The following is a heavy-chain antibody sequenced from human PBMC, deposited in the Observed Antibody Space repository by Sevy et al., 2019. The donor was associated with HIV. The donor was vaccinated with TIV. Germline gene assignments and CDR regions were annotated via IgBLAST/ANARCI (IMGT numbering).Heavy chain of an antibody. Sequence: ASVKVSCKASGYIFTDYYIHWVRQAPGQGLEWMAWINSDSGVTNYAQKFQGEVTVTRDTSLSTAYLELPRLKSNDTAIYYCARLTTQPTSDLYGMDVWGQGTTVTVSS. J-gene: IGHJ6*02. CDR3: ARLTTQPTSDLYGMDV. CDR1: GYIFTDYY. V-gene: IGHV1-2*02. D-gene: IGHD4-17*01. CDR2: INSDSGVT.